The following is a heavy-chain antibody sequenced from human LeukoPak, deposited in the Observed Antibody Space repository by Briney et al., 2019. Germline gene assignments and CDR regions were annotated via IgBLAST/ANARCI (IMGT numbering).Heavy chain of an antibody. CDR3: ARESGGNMDV. J-gene: IGHJ6*03. D-gene: IGHD1-1*01. Sequence: SETLSLTCTVSGGSISSSYWSWIRQPPGKGLEWIGEINHSGSTNYNPSLKSRVTISVDTSKNQFSLKLTSVTAADTAVYYCARESGGNMDVWGKGTTVTVSS. CDR1: GGSISSSY. V-gene: IGHV4-34*01. CDR2: INHSGST.